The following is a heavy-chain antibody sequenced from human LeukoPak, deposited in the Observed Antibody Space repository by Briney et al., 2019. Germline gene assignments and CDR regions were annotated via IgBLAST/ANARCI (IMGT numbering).Heavy chain of an antibody. J-gene: IGHJ4*02. CDR3: ARLTISGYFDY. CDR2: IYYSGST. V-gene: IGHV4-59*11. Sequence: SETLSLTCTVSGCSISSHYWSWIRQPPGKGLEWIGYIYYSGSTNYNPSLKSRVTISVDTSKNQFSLKLSSVTAADTAVYYCARLTISGYFDYWGQGTLVTVSS. D-gene: IGHD3-9*01. CDR1: GCSISSHY.